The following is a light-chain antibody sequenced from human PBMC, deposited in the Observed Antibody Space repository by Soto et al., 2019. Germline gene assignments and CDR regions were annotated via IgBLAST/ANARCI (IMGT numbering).Light chain of an antibody. V-gene: IGKV3-11*01. CDR1: QSVSSY. CDR3: QHRMNWPPT. J-gene: IGKJ5*01. CDR2: DAS. Sequence: LLTPPSSTLSFSPLAVATLSCRASQSVSSYLLWYQQKPGQTPRLLIYDASNRATGIPARFSGSGSETDFTLTISSLEPEDFAVYYCQHRMNWPPTFGQGTRMEIK.